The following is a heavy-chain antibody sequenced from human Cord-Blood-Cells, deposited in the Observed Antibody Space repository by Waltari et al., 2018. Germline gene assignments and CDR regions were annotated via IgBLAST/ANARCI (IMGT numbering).Heavy chain of an antibody. CDR1: GFTVSSNY. Sequence: EVQLVVSGGGLVPPGGSLRPPCAASGFTVSSNYMRWVRQAPGKGLEWVSVIYSGGSTYYADAGKGRFTISRDNSKNTLYLQMNSLRAEDTAVYYCARDPEYGDDYWGQGTLVTVSS. J-gene: IGHJ4*02. CDR3: ARDPEYGDDY. V-gene: IGHV3-66*01. CDR2: IYSGGST. D-gene: IGHD4-17*01.